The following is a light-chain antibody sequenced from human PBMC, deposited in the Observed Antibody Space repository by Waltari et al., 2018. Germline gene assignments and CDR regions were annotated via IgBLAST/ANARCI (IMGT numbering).Light chain of an antibody. J-gene: IGLJ3*02. CDR1: SSNIGAGFS. Sequence: QSVLTQPPSASGAPGQRVTISRTGSSSNIGAGFSASWYHQFPGIAPKLLIYENNKRPSGVSGRFSGSKSGSSASLTITGLQSEDEADYYCSVWDSRLNTWVFGGGTRLTVL. CDR2: ENN. CDR3: SVWDSRLNTWV. V-gene: IGLV1-40*01.